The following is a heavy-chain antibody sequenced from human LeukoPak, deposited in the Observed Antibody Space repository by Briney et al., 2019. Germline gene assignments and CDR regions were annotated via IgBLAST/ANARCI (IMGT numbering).Heavy chain of an antibody. V-gene: IGHV3-33*01. D-gene: IGHD2-2*01. J-gene: IGHJ4*02. Sequence: GRSLRLSCAASGFTFSSYGMHWVRQAPGKGLEWVAVIWYDGSNKYYADSVKGRFTISRDNSKNTLYLQMNSLRAEDTAVYYCARDYCSTTTCLDYWGRGTLVTVSP. CDR2: IWYDGSNK. CDR1: GFTFSSYG. CDR3: ARDYCSTTTCLDY.